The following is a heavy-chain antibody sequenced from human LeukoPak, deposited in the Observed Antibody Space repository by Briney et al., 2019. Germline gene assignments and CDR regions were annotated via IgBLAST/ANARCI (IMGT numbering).Heavy chain of an antibody. CDR1: GYTFTGYY. V-gene: IGHV1-2*02. CDR3: ARAGAVYYYGMDV. J-gene: IGHJ6*02. D-gene: IGHD3-10*01. Sequence: GASVKVSCKASGYTFTGYYVHWVRQAPGQGLEWMGWTNPNSGDTNYAQRFQGRVTMTRDTSISTAYMELSRLRSDDTAMYYCARAGAVYYYGMDVWGQGTTVTVSS. CDR2: TNPNSGDT.